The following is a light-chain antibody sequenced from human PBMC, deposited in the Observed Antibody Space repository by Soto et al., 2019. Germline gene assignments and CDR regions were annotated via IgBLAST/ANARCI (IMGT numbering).Light chain of an antibody. CDR3: QQRANWPLT. Sequence: EIVLTQSPATLSLSPGERATLSFRASQSVINYLAWYQQKPGQSPRLLIYDTSNRATGIPARFSGSGSGTDFTLIISSLEPEDFAVYYCQQRANWPLTFGGGTKVDIK. CDR2: DTS. CDR1: QSVINY. V-gene: IGKV3-11*01. J-gene: IGKJ4*01.